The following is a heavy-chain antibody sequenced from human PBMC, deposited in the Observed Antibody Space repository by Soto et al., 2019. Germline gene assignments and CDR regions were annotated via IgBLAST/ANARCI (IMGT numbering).Heavy chain of an antibody. CDR2: ISGSGGTT. Sequence: GGSLRLSCAASGFTFNSYAMSWVRQAPGKGLEWVSVISGSGGTTYYADSVKGRFTISRDNSVDTLYLHLNSLGADDTAVYYCAKGPTAVTTRWFDPWGQGTLVTVSS. J-gene: IGHJ5*02. CDR1: GFTFNSYA. D-gene: IGHD4-17*01. CDR3: AKGPTAVTTRWFDP. V-gene: IGHV3-23*01.